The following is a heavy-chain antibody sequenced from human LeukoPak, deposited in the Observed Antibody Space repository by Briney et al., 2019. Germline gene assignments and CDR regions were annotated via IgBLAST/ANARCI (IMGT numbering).Heavy chain of an antibody. CDR2: INPSGGST. J-gene: IGHJ5*02. Sequence: ASVKVSCKASGYTFTSYYMHWVRQAPGQGLEWMGIINPSGGSTSYAQKFQGRVTMTRDMSTSTVYMELSSLRSEDTAVYYCASQGYCSGGSCYATWFDPWGQGTLVTVSS. CDR1: GYTFTSYY. V-gene: IGHV1-46*01. D-gene: IGHD2-15*01. CDR3: ASQGYCSGGSCYATWFDP.